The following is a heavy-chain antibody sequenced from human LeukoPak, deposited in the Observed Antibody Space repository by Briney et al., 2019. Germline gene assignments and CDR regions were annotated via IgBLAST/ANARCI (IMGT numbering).Heavy chain of an antibody. D-gene: IGHD1-26*01. J-gene: IGHJ4*02. CDR2: IGDTT. CDR1: GFTFSIYA. CDR3: AKAFAFVGANFFDY. V-gene: IGHV3-23*01. Sequence: GGSLRLSCAASGFTFSIYAMSWFRQAPGKGLEWVSAIGDTTYYADSVEGRFTISRDNSKNTLYLQMNSLRAEDAAIYYCAKAFAFVGANFFDYWGQGTLVTVSS.